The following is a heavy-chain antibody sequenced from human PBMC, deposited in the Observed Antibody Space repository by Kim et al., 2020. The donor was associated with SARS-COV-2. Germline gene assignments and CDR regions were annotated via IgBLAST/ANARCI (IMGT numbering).Heavy chain of an antibody. CDR2: IKSKTDGGTT. CDR3: TTLGVGATRVYYGMDV. CDR1: GFTFSNAW. D-gene: IGHD1-26*01. J-gene: IGHJ6*02. V-gene: IGHV3-15*01. Sequence: GGSLRLSCAASGFTFSNAWMSWVRQAPGKGLEWVGRIKSKTDGGTTDYAAPVKGRFTISRDDSKNTLYLKMNSLKTEDTAVYYCTTLGVGATRVYYGMDVGGQGTTVTVSS.